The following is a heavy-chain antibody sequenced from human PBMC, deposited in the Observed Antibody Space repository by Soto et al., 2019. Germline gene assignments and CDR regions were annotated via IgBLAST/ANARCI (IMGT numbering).Heavy chain of an antibody. CDR2: INPFDGSR. J-gene: IGHJ4*02. CDR3: SRVDPGETSPFDH. D-gene: IGHD3-10*01. CDR1: GYTFTSYY. Sequence: ASVKVSCKASGYTFTSYYIHWVRQAPGQGLEWMGWINPFDGSRMFAQSFQGRVTMTRDTSTSTVYMEESSLRSEDTGVYFCSRVDPGETSPFDHWGQGTLVTVSS. V-gene: IGHV1-46*03.